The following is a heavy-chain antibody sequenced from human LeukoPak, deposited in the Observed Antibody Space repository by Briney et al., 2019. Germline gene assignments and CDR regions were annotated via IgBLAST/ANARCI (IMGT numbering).Heavy chain of an antibody. V-gene: IGHV1-69*13. CDR1: GGTFSSYA. Sequence: ASVKVSCKASGGTFSSYAINWVRQAPGQGLEWMGGIIPIFGTANYAQKFQGRVTITADESTSTAYMELSSLRSENTAVYYCARVESSSWYTGRGMSDYWGQGTLVTVSS. CDR2: IIPIFGTA. D-gene: IGHD6-13*01. J-gene: IGHJ4*02. CDR3: ARVESSSWYTGRGMSDY.